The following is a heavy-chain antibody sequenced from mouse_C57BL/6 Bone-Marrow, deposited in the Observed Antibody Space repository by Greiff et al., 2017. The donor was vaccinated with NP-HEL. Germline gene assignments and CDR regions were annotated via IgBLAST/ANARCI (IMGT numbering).Heavy chain of an antibody. J-gene: IGHJ3*01. CDR3: ARRYYYGSSPGLAY. D-gene: IGHD1-1*01. V-gene: IGHV5-6*01. CDR2: ISSGGSYT. Sequence: DVQLQESGGDLVKPGGSLKLSCAASGFTFSSYGMSWVRQTPDKRLEWVATISSGGSYTYYPDSVKGRFTISRDNAKNTLYLQMSSLKSEDTAMYYCARRYYYGSSPGLAYWGQGTLVTVSA. CDR1: GFTFSSYG.